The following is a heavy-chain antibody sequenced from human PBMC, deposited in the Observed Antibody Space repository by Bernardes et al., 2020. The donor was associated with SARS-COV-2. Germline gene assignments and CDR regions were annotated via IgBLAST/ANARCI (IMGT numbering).Heavy chain of an antibody. CDR2: VYYSGNT. D-gene: IGHD5-18*01. J-gene: IGHJ5*02. Sequence: SEPLSLTCIVSGYSITNGYYWACIRQPPGKGLEWIASVYYSGNTFYNPSLKSRLTISADTSMNQVSLWLSSVTAADTAVYYCARVRGYTYGADLNWFDPWGQGMLVTVSS. CDR3: ARVRGYTYGADLNWFDP. CDR1: GYSITNGYY. V-gene: IGHV4-38-2*02.